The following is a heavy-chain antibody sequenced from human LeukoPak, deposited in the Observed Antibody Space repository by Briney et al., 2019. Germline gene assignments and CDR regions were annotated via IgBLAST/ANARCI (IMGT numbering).Heavy chain of an antibody. Sequence: EASAKVSCKASGYTFTTYGVNWVRQAPGQGLEWMGWINTNTGNPTYAQGFTGRFVFSLDTSVSTAYLQISSLKAEDTAVYYCARDNYYHYDYWGQGTLVTVSS. CDR2: INTNTGNP. D-gene: IGHD3-10*01. CDR1: GYTFTTYG. V-gene: IGHV7-4-1*02. J-gene: IGHJ4*02. CDR3: ARDNYYHYDY.